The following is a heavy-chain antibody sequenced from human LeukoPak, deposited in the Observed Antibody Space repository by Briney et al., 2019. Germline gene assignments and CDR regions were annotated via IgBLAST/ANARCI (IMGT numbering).Heavy chain of an antibody. D-gene: IGHD3-22*01. CDR2: INPNSGGT. V-gene: IGHV1-2*06. Sequence: ASVKVSCKASGYTFTGYYMHWVRQAPGQGLEWMGRINPNSGGTNYAQKFQGRVTMTRDTSISTAYMELSRLRSDDTAVYYCARDGTYYYDSSGYYSWGQRTLVTVSS. CDR3: ARDGTYYYDSSGYYS. CDR1: GYTFTGYY. J-gene: IGHJ4*02.